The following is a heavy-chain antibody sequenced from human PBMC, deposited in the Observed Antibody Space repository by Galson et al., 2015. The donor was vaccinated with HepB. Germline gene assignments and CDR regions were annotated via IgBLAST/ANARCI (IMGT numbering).Heavy chain of an antibody. J-gene: IGHJ5*02. D-gene: IGHD6-19*01. CDR2: MSYDGNYK. CDR3: VKDLGVGAVADRFTS. CDR1: GFTFSYYG. Sequence: SLRLSCATSGFTFSYYGMHWVRQAPGKGLEWVAGMSYDGNYKHYADSVEGRFTISRDNSKNTLYLQMNSLRPDDTAMYYCVKDLGVGAVADRFTSWGQGTLVTVSS. V-gene: IGHV3-30*18.